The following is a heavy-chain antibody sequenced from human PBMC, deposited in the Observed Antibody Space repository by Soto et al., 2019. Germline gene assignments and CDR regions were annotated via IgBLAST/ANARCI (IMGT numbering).Heavy chain of an antibody. Sequence: SVKVSCKASGGTFSSYAISWVRQAPGQGLECMGGIIPIFGTANYAQKFQGRVTITAXEXXSXXXMXLXXLRXEXTAVYXCASHGRRYIQYYFDYWGQGTLVTVSS. D-gene: IGHD1-1*01. V-gene: IGHV1-69*13. CDR3: ASHGRRYIQYYFDY. J-gene: IGHJ4*02. CDR1: GGTFSSYA. CDR2: IIPIFGTA.